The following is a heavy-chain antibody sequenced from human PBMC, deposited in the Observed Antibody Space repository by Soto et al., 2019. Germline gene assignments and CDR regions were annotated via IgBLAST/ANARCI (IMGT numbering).Heavy chain of an antibody. CDR3: ARDARGTMIVD. CDR2: IYYSGST. J-gene: IGHJ4*02. Sequence: SETLSLTCTVSGGSISSSSYYWSWIRQPPGKGLEWIGYIYYSGSTNYNPSLKSRVTISVDTSKNQFSLKLSSVTAADTAVYYCARDARGTMIVDWGQGTLVTVSS. CDR1: GGSISSSSYY. D-gene: IGHD3-22*01. V-gene: IGHV4-61*01.